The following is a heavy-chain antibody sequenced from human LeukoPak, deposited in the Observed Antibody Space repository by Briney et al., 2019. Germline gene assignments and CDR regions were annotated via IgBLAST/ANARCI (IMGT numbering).Heavy chain of an antibody. J-gene: IGHJ4*02. V-gene: IGHV4-61*02. Sequence: PSETLSLTCTVSGGSISSGSYYWSWIRQPTGKGLEWIGRIYTSGSTNYNPSLKSRVTISVDASKNQFSLKLSSVTAADTAVYYCARDGEGLFDYRGQGTLVTVSS. D-gene: IGHD3-10*01. CDR2: IYTSGST. CDR3: ARDGEGLFDY. CDR1: GGSISSGSYY.